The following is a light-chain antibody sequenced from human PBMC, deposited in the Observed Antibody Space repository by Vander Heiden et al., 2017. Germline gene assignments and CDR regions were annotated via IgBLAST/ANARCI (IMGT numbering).Light chain of an antibody. CDR2: DNN. CDR1: TSNIGKNY. V-gene: IGLV1-51*01. CDR3: GTWDSSLSGGNWV. Sequence: QSVLTQPPSVSAAPGQKVTISCSGGTSNIGKNYVSWFQQLPGTAPKLLIYDNNNRPSGMPDRFSGSKSGKSATLGITGLQTGDEADDYCGTWDSSLSGGNWVFGGGTKLTVL. J-gene: IGLJ3*02.